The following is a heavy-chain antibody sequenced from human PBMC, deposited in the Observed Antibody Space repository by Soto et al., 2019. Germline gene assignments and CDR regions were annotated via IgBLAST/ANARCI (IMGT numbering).Heavy chain of an antibody. D-gene: IGHD3-10*01. CDR1: GFTFSSYT. Sequence: EVQLVESGGGLVKPGGSLRLSCAASGFTFSSYTMNWVRQAPGKGLEWVSSISSSSSYIYYTDSVKGRFTISRDSASSSLNLQMDSLRAEDTAVYYCARGYLSGSDWGQGTLVTVSS. CDR3: ARGYLSGSD. J-gene: IGHJ4*02. V-gene: IGHV3-21*01. CDR2: ISSSSSYI.